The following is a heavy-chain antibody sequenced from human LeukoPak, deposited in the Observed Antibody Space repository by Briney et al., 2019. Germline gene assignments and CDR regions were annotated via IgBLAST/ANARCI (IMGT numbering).Heavy chain of an antibody. D-gene: IGHD3-10*02. CDR1: GFTFSSYS. CDR2: ISSSSSYI. Sequence: GGSLRLSCAASGFTFSSYSMNWVRQALGKGLEWVSSISSSSSYIYYADSVKGRFTISRDDAKNSLYLQMNSLRAEDTAVYYCARGTMFPYYFDYWGQGSLVTVSS. CDR3: ARGTMFPYYFDY. J-gene: IGHJ4*02. V-gene: IGHV3-21*01.